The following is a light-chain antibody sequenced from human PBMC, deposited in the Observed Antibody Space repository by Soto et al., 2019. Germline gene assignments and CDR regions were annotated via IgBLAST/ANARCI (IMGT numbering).Light chain of an antibody. CDR2: AAS. CDR3: QQSNSITWT. J-gene: IGKJ1*01. Sequence: DIKMTQSPSSLSASVGDRVTIVCRESQGISTYLNWYQQKPGKAPKVLIYAASSLQSGVPSRFSGSGSETDFTVTISILQPEDFATYTCQQSNSITWTFGQGTKVEIK. V-gene: IGKV1-39*01. CDR1: QGISTY.